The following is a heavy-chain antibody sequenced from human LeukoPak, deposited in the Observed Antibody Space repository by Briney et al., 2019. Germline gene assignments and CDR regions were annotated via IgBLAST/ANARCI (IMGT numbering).Heavy chain of an antibody. V-gene: IGHV4-34*01. CDR2: INHSGST. CDR3: ARGTTTGRHVWGSYPHPRLNYFDY. J-gene: IGHJ4*02. D-gene: IGHD3-16*02. Sequence: TLSLTCAVYGGSFSGYYWSWIRQPPGQGLEWIGEINHSGSTNYNPSLKSRVTISVDTSKNQFSLKLSSVTAADTAVYYCARGTTTGRHVWGSYPHPRLNYFDYWGQGTLVTVSS. CDR1: GGSFSGYY.